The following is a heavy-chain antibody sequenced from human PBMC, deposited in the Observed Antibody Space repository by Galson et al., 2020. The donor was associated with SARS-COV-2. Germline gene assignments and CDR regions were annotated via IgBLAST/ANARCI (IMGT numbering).Heavy chain of an antibody. CDR3: ARQGVNMIVLVTVAGWYFDL. Sequence: SETLSLTCTVSGYSVSTTNYWGWVRQPPGRGLEWIGSVYPSGTTYYNPSLKRRVTISVDTSKNQFSLRLDSVTAADTALYYCARQGVNMIVLVTVAGWYFDLWGRGTLVTVSS. J-gene: IGHJ2*01. D-gene: IGHD3-22*01. V-gene: IGHV4-38-2*02. CDR1: GYSVSTTNY. CDR2: VYPSGTT.